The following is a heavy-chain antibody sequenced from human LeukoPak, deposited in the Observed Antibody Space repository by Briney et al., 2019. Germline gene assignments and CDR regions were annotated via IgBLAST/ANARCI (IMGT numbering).Heavy chain of an antibody. J-gene: IGHJ4*02. CDR2: INAGNGDT. Sequence: ASVKVSCKASGHTFTNYAINWVRQGPGQRLEWVGWINAGNGDTKYSQRFQGRVTITRDTSASTAYMEVRSLRSDDTAVYYCARDGRFGELFDYWGQGTLVTVSS. V-gene: IGHV1-3*01. CDR1: GHTFTNYA. D-gene: IGHD3-10*01. CDR3: ARDGRFGELFDY.